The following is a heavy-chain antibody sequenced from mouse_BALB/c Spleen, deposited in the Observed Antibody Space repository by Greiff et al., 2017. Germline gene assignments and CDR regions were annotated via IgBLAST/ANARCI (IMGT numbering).Heavy chain of an antibody. Sequence: VQLQQSGPGLVKPSQSLSLTCTVTGYSITSDYAWNWIRQFPGNKLEWMGYISYSGSTSYNPSLKSRISITRDTSKNQFFLQLNSVTTEDTATYYCARFYYGSSYFDYWGQGTTLTVSS. CDR2: ISYSGST. CDR1: GYSITSDYA. V-gene: IGHV3-2*02. D-gene: IGHD1-1*01. J-gene: IGHJ2*01. CDR3: ARFYYGSSYFDY.